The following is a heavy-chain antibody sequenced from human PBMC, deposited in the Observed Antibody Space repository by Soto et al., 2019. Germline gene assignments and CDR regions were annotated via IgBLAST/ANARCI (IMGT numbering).Heavy chain of an antibody. CDR2: ISGSGDNT. D-gene: IGHD2-15*01. J-gene: IGHJ3*02. V-gene: IGHV3-23*04. CDR3: TKAGYCSGCSCHVAFDI. Sequence: EVQLVESGGGLVQPGGSLRLSCADSGFPFSNYAMSWVRQAPGKGLEWVSSISGSGDNTYYADSVKGRFTISRDNSKNTLYLEMNILRAEDTAAYYCTKAGYCSGCSCHVAFDIWGQGTMVTVSS. CDR1: GFPFSNYA.